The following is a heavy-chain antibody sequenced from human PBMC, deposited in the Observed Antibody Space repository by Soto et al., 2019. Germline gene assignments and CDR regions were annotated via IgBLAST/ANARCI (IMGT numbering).Heavy chain of an antibody. J-gene: IGHJ4*02. CDR1: GYTFTDYY. D-gene: IGHD2-8*01. CDR3: AREGGDIVQMVYALPWY. Sequence: QVHLVQSGAEVKKPGASGKVSCKASGYTFTDYYIHWVRQAPGQGLEWMGWINPNSGATSYAQRFQGRVTMTRDTSISTAYMELSRLTSDDTAVYYCAREGGDIVQMVYALPWYWGQGTLVTVSS. CDR2: INPNSGAT. V-gene: IGHV1-2*02.